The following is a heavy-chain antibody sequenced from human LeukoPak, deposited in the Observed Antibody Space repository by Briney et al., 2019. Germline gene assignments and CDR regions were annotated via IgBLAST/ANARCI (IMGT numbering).Heavy chain of an antibody. Sequence: SETLSLTCTVSGGSISSYYWSWIRQPAGKGLEWIGRIYTNGSTNYNPSLKSRVTMSVDTSKNQFSLKLSSVTAADTAVYYCARQIDYYGSGSYFFDYWGQGTLVTVSS. V-gene: IGHV4-4*07. J-gene: IGHJ4*02. CDR2: IYTNGST. D-gene: IGHD3-10*01. CDR1: GGSISSYY. CDR3: ARQIDYYGSGSYFFDY.